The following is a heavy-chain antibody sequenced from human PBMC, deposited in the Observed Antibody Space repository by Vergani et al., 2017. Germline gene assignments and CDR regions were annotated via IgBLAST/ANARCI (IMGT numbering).Heavy chain of an antibody. Sequence: EVKLLESGGGLVQPGGSLRLSCAASGFTFSSYAMSWVRQAPGKGLEWVSAISGSGGSTYYADSVKGRFTISRDNSKNTLYLQMNSLRAEDTAVYYCSKVIGIFGVVTPKVQFDYWGQGTLVTVSS. CDR2: ISGSGGST. J-gene: IGHJ4*02. CDR3: SKVIGIFGVVTPKVQFDY. D-gene: IGHD3-3*01. CDR1: GFTFSSYA. V-gene: IGHV3-23*01.